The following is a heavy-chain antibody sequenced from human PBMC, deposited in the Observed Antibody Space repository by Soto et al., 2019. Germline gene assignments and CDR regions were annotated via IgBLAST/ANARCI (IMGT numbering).Heavy chain of an antibody. Sequence: QVQLVQSGAEVKKPGASVKVSCKASGYTFTSYAMHWVRQAPGQRLEWMAWINAGNGNTKYSQKFQDRVTITRDTCASTAYMELRSLRSQDTPRYYCARVSGWYYFDYWGQGTLVTVSS. CDR1: GYTFTSYA. V-gene: IGHV1-3*01. CDR3: ARVSGWYYFDY. D-gene: IGHD6-19*01. J-gene: IGHJ4*02. CDR2: INAGNGNT.